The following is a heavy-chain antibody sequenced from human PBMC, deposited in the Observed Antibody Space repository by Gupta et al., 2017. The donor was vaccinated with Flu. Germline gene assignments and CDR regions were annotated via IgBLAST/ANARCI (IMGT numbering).Heavy chain of an antibody. CDR1: GFTFSTYG. CDR3: AKDLVQHWPHSPYYYGMDV. Sequence: QVQLVESGGGVVQPGRSLRLSCAASGFTFSTYGIYWVRQAPGKGLEWVAVISFDVSEKDYADSVKGRFTISRDNSKSTVSLQMNSLRAEDTALYYCAKDLVQHWPHSPYYYGMDVWGQGTTVTVSS. V-gene: IGHV3-30*18. J-gene: IGHJ6*02. CDR2: ISFDVSEK. D-gene: IGHD1-1*01.